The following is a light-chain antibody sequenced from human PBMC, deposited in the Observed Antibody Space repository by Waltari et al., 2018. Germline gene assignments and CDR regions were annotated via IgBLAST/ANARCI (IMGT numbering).Light chain of an antibody. CDR2: LSS. J-gene: IGKJ5*01. CDR1: QSLLHSNGYNY. CDR3: MQALQTPL. Sequence: DIVMTQSPLSLPVTPGEPASTSCRSSQSLLHSNGYNYLNWYLQKPGQSPQLLIYLSSNRASGVPDRFSGSGSDTDFTLKISRVEAEDVGVYYCMQALQTPLFGQGTRLEIK. V-gene: IGKV2-28*01.